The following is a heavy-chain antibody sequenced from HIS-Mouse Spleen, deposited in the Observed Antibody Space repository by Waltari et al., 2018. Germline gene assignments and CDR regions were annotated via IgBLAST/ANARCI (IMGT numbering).Heavy chain of an antibody. D-gene: IGHD1-26*01. Sequence: QVQLVQSGAEVKKPGASVKVSCKASGYTFTSYYMHWVRQAPGQGLEWMGIINPSGGSTSYAQKFQGRVTMTSDTSTSTVYMELSSLRSEDTAVYYCAREKVGSGSYHGYFDYWGQGTLVTVSS. V-gene: IGHV1-46*03. CDR3: AREKVGSGSYHGYFDY. CDR2: INPSGGST. J-gene: IGHJ4*02. CDR1: GYTFTSYY.